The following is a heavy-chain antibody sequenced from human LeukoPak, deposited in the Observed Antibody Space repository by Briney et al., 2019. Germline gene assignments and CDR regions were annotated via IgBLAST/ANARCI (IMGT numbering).Heavy chain of an antibody. CDR2: ISGSGGST. V-gene: IGHV3-23*01. D-gene: IGHD3-22*01. CDR3: AKEGVITMIVVVISYFDY. J-gene: IGHJ4*02. CDR1: GFTFSSYA. Sequence: GGSLRLSCAASGFTFSSYAMSWVRQAPGKGLEWVSAISGSGGSTYYADSVKGRLTISRDNSKNTLYLQMDSLRAEDTAVYYCAKEGVITMIVVVISYFDYWGQGTLVTVSS.